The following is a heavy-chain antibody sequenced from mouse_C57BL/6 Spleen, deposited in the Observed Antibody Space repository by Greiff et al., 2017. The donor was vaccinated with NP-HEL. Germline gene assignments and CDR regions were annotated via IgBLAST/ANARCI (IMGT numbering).Heavy chain of an antibody. CDR1: GFTFSDYG. D-gene: IGHD1-1*01. Sequence: EVKLMESGGGLLKPGGSLKLSFAASGFTFSDYGMHWFRQAPERGLEWVAYISSGSSTIYYADTVKGRFTISRDNAKNTLFLQMTSLRSEDTAMYYCARNYYGFDYWGQGTTLTVSS. CDR2: ISSGSSTI. CDR3: ARNYYGFDY. J-gene: IGHJ2*01. V-gene: IGHV5-17*01.